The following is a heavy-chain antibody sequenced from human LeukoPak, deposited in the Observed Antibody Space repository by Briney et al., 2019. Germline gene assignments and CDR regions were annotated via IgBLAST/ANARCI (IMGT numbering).Heavy chain of an antibody. CDR3: AREVPASYYYDSSGYGDY. V-gene: IGHV1-18*01. Sequence: GASVSVSCKASGYTFTSYGISWVRQAPGQGLEWMGWISAYNGNTNYAQKLQGRVTMTTDTSTSTAYMELRSLRSDDTAVYYCAREVPASYYYDSSGYGDYWGQGTLVTVSS. D-gene: IGHD3-22*01. J-gene: IGHJ4*02. CDR1: GYTFTSYG. CDR2: ISAYNGNT.